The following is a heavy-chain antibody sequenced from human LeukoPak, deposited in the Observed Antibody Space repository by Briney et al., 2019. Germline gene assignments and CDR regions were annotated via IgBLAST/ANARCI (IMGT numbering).Heavy chain of an antibody. J-gene: IGHJ1*01. CDR2: IYYSGST. V-gene: IGHV4-59*01. CDR1: GGSISSYY. D-gene: IGHD1-26*01. CDR3: ASQDVVGATGYFQH. Sequence: PSETLPLTCTVSGGSISSYYWSWIRQPPGKGLEWIGYIYYSGSTNYNPSLKSRVTISVDTSKNQFSLKLSSVTAADTAVYYCASQDVVGATGYFQHWGQGTLVTVSS.